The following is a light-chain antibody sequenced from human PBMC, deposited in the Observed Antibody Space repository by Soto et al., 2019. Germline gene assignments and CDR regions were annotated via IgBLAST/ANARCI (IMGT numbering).Light chain of an antibody. CDR3: QQSYSTPRFT. J-gene: IGKJ3*01. CDR1: QSISSY. Sequence: DIQMTQPPSSLSASVGDRVTITCRASQSISSYLNWYQQKPGKAPKLLIYAASSLQSGVPSRFSGSGSGTEFTLTISSLQPEDFETYYCQQSYSTPRFTFGPGTKVDIK. CDR2: AAS. V-gene: IGKV1-39*01.